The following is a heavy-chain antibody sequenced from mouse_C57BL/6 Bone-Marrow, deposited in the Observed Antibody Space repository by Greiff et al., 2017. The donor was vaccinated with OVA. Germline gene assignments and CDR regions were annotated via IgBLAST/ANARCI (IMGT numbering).Heavy chain of an antibody. J-gene: IGHJ1*03. Sequence: VQLQQSGPELVKPGASVKISCKASGYAFSSSWMNWVKQRPGKGLEWIGRIYPGDGDTHYNGKVNGKATMTVDKYSSTAYMQRSSLRAEDSAVYFCARPTVVATEYFDVWGTGTTVTVSS. CDR2: IYPGDGDT. D-gene: IGHD1-1*01. V-gene: IGHV1-82*01. CDR1: GYAFSSSW. CDR3: ARPTVVATEYFDV.